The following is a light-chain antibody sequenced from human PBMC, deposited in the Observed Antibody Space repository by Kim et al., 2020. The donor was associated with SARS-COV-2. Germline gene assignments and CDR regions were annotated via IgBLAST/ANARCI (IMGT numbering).Light chain of an antibody. CDR3: LLYYGGAQPQVV. CDR2: STS. V-gene: IGLV7-43*01. J-gene: IGLJ2*01. CDR1: TGAVTGGYY. Sequence: VTLTCASSTGAVTGGYYPNWFQQKPGQAPRALIYSTSNKHYWTPARFSGSLLGGKAALTLSGVQPEDEAEYYCLLYYGGAQPQVVFGGGTQLTVL.